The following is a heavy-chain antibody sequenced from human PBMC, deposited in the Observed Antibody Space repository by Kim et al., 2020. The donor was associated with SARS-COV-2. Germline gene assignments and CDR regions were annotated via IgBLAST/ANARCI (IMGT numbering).Heavy chain of an antibody. CDR1: GFTFNQHW. CDR3: TRDHGGGNGD. D-gene: IGHD2-15*01. CDR2: INQGGSEK. V-gene: IGHV3-7*03. J-gene: IGHJ4*02. Sequence: GGSLRLSCVGYGFTFNQHWMRWVRQAPGKGLEWLAIINQGGSEKHYVHSVEGRFTISRDNARNSLYLEMNNLRAEDTALYYCTRDHGGGNGDWGRGTLVTVSS.